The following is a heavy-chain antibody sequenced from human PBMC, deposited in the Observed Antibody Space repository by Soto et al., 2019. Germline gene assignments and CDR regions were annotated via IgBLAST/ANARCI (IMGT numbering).Heavy chain of an antibody. CDR3: TSGYCSGGSCYRQFDY. V-gene: IGHV3-73*01. CDR2: IRSKANSYAT. J-gene: IGHJ4*02. Sequence: EVQLVESGGGLVQPGGSLKLSCAASGFTFSGSAMHWVRQASGKGLEWVGRIRSKANSYATAYAASVKGRFTISRDDSKNTAYLQMNSLKTEDTAVYYCTSGYCSGGSCYRQFDYWGQGTLVTVSS. CDR1: GFTFSGSA. D-gene: IGHD2-15*01.